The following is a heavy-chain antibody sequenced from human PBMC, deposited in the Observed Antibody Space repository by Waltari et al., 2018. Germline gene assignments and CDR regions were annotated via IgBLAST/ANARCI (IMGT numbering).Heavy chain of an antibody. CDR2: VNPNSGNT. Sequence: QVQLVQSGAEVKKPGASVKVSCKASGYTFTSYDINWVRQATGQGLEWMGWVNPNSGNTGYAQKFQGRVTMTRNTSISTAYMELSSLRSEDTAVYYCARGATTVTTNWFDPWGQGTLVTVSS. V-gene: IGHV1-8*01. D-gene: IGHD4-4*01. J-gene: IGHJ5*02. CDR3: ARGATTVTTNWFDP. CDR1: GYTFTSYD.